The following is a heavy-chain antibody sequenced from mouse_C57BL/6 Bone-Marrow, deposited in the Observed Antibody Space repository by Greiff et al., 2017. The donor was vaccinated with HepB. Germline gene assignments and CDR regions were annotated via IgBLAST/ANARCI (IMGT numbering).Heavy chain of an antibody. Sequence: VQLQQSGAELVRPGTSVKVSCKASGYAFTNYLIECVKQRPGQGLEWIGVINPGSGGTNYNEKFKGKATLTADKSSSTAYMQLSSLTSEDSAVYFCAVLPSYWGQGTLVTVSA. CDR3: AVLPSY. V-gene: IGHV1-54*01. J-gene: IGHJ3*01. CDR2: INPGSGGT. CDR1: GYAFTNYL.